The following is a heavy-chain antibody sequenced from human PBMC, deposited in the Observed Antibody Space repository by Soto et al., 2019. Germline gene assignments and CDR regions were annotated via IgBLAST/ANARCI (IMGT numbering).Heavy chain of an antibody. D-gene: IGHD3-10*01. CDR1: GFTFSSYG. V-gene: IGHV3-30*18. CDR3: AKDLGVRVSSPFDP. J-gene: IGHJ5*02. Sequence: QVQLVESGGGVVQPGRSLRLSCAASGFTFSSYGMHWVRQTPGKGLEWVAVISYDGSNKYYADSVKGRFTISRDNSKNTLYLQMNSLRAEDTAVYYCAKDLGVRVSSPFDPWGQGTLVTVSS. CDR2: ISYDGSNK.